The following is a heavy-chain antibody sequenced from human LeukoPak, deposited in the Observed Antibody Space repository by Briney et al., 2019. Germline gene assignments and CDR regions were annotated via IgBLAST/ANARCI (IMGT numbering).Heavy chain of an antibody. J-gene: IGHJ4*02. CDR2: IWYDGSKE. Sequence: SGGSLRLSCATSGFIFSDYGMHWVRQAPGRGLERVAVIWYDGSKEYYADSVKGRFTISRDSSKNTVYLQMNSLRAEDTAVYYCARDECSTTSCYGYWGQGTLVTVSS. D-gene: IGHD2-2*01. CDR3: ARDECSTTSCYGY. CDR1: GFIFSDYG. V-gene: IGHV3-33*01.